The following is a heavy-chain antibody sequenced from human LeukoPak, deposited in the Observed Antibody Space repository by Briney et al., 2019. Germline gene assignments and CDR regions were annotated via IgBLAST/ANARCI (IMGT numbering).Heavy chain of an antibody. D-gene: IGHD6-13*01. CDR2: TYYRSTWYN. CDR1: GDSVSSNSVT. V-gene: IGHV6-1*01. Sequence: QTLSLTCAISGDSVSSNSVTWNWIRQSPSRGLEWLGRTYYRSTWYNDYAVSVKSRITINPDTSKNQFSLQLNSVTPEDTAVYYCARVEYTSSWSYFDYWGQGTLVTVSS. CDR3: ARVEYTSSWSYFDY. J-gene: IGHJ4*02.